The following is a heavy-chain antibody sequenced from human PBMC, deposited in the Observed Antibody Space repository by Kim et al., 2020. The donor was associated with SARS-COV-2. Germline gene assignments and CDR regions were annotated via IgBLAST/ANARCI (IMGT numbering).Heavy chain of an antibody. Sequence: SSSRTIHYADSVKGRFTISRDNAKNALYLQMNSLRAEDTAVYYCAVGGGDYWGQGTLVTVSS. J-gene: IGHJ4*02. CDR2: SSSRTI. V-gene: IGHV3-48*01. CDR3: AVGGGDY. D-gene: IGHD3-16*01.